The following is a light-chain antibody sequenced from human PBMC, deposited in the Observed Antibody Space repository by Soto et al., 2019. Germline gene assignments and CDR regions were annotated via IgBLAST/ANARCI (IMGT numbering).Light chain of an antibody. CDR1: QTLTNTY. V-gene: IGKV3-20*01. Sequence: EIVLTQSPGTLSLSPGERATLSCRASQTLTNTYLAWYQQKPGQAPRLLIFDASSRATGSPERVSGSGSGIYFTLTISRREPDDFAVYCCHLYGVSRKTFGQGTNVEVK. CDR2: DAS. CDR3: HLYGVSRKT. J-gene: IGKJ1*01.